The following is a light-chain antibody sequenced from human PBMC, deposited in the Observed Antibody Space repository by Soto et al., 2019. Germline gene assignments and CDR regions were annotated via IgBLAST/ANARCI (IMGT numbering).Light chain of an antibody. CDR3: SSYSGSNNIV. J-gene: IGLJ1*01. CDR1: SSDVGGYNY. V-gene: IGLV2-8*01. CDR2: EVS. Sequence: QSALTQPPSASGSPGQSVTIYCTGTSSDVGGYNYVSWYQQHPGKAPKLMIYEVSERPSGVPDRFSGSKSSNTASLTVSGLQAEAEADYYYSSYSGSNNIVFGTGTKLTVL.